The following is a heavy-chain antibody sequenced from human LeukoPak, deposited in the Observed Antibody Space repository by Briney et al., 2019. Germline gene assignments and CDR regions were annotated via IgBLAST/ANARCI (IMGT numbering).Heavy chain of an antibody. CDR2: ISSSSSYI. D-gene: IGHD3-22*01. J-gene: IGHJ4*02. V-gene: IGHV3-21*01. CDR3: VRDDDRPDNGLDY. CDR1: GFTFNSYA. Sequence: GGSLRLSCTASGFTFNSYAMAWVRQAPGKGLEWVSSISSSSSYIYYADSVKGRFTISRDNAKNSLYLQMNSLRAEDTAVYYCVRDDDRPDNGLDYWGQGTLVTVSS.